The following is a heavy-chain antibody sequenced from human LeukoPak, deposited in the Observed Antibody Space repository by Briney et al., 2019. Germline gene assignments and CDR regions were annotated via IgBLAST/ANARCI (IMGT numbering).Heavy chain of an antibody. V-gene: IGHV1-69*05. Sequence: ASVKVSCKASGGTFSSYAISWVRQAPGQGLEWMGRIIPIFGTANYAQKFQGRVTITTDESTSTAYMELSSLRSEDTALYYCAKDIRGDGYNSRFEYWGQGTLVTVS. J-gene: IGHJ4*02. CDR2: IIPIFGTA. D-gene: IGHD5-24*01. CDR1: GGTFSSYA. CDR3: AKDIRGDGYNSRFEY.